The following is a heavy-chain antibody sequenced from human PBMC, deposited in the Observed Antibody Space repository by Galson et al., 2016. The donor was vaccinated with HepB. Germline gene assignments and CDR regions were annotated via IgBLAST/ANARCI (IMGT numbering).Heavy chain of an antibody. CDR1: GGNFGKYA. Sequence: SVKVSCKASGGNFGKYAFRWVRQAPVQGLEWMGRIILIFGTSSYAQNFQGRVTITAEESTRTAYMELTSLRSDDTAVYYCAQSPGLEGFFEHWGQGTLVTVSS. D-gene: IGHD3-3*01. CDR2: IILIFGTS. CDR3: AQSPGLEGFFEH. V-gene: IGHV1-69*13. J-gene: IGHJ4*02.